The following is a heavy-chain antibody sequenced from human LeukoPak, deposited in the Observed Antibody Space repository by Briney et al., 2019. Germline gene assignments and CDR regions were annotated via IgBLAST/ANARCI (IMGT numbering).Heavy chain of an antibody. CDR3: ASGRLEELSLYRSFDY. D-gene: IGHD3-16*02. J-gene: IGHJ4*02. V-gene: IGHV1-18*01. CDR1: GYTFTSYG. CDR2: ISAYNGNT. Sequence: ASVKVSCKASGYTFTSYGISWVRQAPGQGLEWMGWISAYNGNTKYAQKLQGRVTITTDTSTSPAYLEMRSLRSDDTAVYYCASGRLEELSLYRSFDYWGQGTLVTVSS.